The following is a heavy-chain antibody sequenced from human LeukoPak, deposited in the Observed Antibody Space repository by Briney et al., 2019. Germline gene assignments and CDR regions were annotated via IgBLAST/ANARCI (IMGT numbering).Heavy chain of an antibody. Sequence: GGSLRLSCAASGFTFSSYWMNWIRQAPGKGLEWVATIKEDGSEKYYVDSVKGRFTISRDNAKNSLYLQMNSLRAEDTAVSYCYCGTYSGFDNWGQGTQVTVSS. D-gene: IGHD1-26*01. V-gene: IGHV3-7*01. CDR1: GFTFSSYW. CDR3: YCGTYSGFDN. CDR2: IKEDGSEK. J-gene: IGHJ4*02.